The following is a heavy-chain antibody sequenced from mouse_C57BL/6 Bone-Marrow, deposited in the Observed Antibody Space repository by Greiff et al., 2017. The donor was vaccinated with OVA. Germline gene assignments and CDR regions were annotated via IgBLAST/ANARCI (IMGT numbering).Heavy chain of an antibody. J-gene: IGHJ2*01. D-gene: IGHD2-3*01. CDR2: ISYDGSN. Sequence: EVKLVESGPGLVKPSQSLSLTCSVTGYSITSGYYWNWIRQFPGNKLEWMGYISYDGSNNYNPSLKNRISITRDTSKNQFFLKVNSVTTEDTATYYCARRSGDGYSFDYWGQGTTLTVSS. V-gene: IGHV3-6*01. CDR1: GYSITSGYY. CDR3: ARRSGDGYSFDY.